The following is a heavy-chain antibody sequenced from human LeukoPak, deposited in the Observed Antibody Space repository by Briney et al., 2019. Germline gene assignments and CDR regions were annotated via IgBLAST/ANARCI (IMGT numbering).Heavy chain of an antibody. J-gene: IGHJ3*01. D-gene: IGHD7-27*01. CDR1: GGSISSNSYY. V-gene: IGHV4-39*07. CDR2: IHYSGTT. CDR3: ARERASPGSDAFEF. Sequence: PSETLSLTCIVSGGSISSNSYYWGWIRQTPGKGLEWIGTIHYSGTTYYKPSLRSRVTISLDTSKNQFSLKVSSVTAADTAVYYCARERASPGSDAFEFWGQGTMVTVSS.